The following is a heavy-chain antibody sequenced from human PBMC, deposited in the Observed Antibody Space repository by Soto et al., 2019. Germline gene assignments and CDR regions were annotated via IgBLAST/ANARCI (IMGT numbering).Heavy chain of an antibody. CDR3: ASNTRYGPPDY. D-gene: IGHD3-10*01. CDR1: GFTFSSYA. V-gene: IGHV3-23*01. CDR2: ISVSGGST. J-gene: IGHJ4*02. Sequence: EVQLLESGGGLVQPGGSLRLSCAASGFTFSSYAMSWVRQAPGKGLAWVSGISVSGGSTYYADSVKGRFTISRDNSKNTLYLQMNSRSAEDTALYYCASNTRYGPPDYWGQGTLVPVSS.